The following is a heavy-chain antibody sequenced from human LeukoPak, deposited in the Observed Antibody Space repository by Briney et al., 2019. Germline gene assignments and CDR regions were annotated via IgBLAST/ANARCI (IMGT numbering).Heavy chain of an antibody. CDR1: GFTFTSSA. J-gene: IGHJ4*02. D-gene: IGHD6-13*01. Sequence: GASVKVSCKASGFTFTSSAVQWVRQARGQRLEWIGWIVVGSGNTNYAQKFQERVTITRDMSTSTAYMELSSLRSEDTAVYYCAADSPPPAKYSSSWYPMSFDYWGQGTLVTVSS. CDR3: AADSPPPAKYSSSWYPMSFDY. CDR2: IVVGSGNT. V-gene: IGHV1-58*01.